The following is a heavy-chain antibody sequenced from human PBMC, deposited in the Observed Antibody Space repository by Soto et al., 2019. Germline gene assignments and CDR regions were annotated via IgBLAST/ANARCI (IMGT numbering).Heavy chain of an antibody. Sequence: VASVKVSCKASGFTFTSSAVQWVRQARGQRLEWIGWIVVGSGNTNYAQKFQERVTITRDMSTSTAYMELSSLRSEDTAVYYCAAAQTYYYDSSGYPALDYWGQGTLVTVSS. J-gene: IGHJ4*02. CDR2: IVVGSGNT. CDR1: GFTFTSSA. CDR3: AAAQTYYYDSSGYPALDY. D-gene: IGHD3-22*01. V-gene: IGHV1-58*01.